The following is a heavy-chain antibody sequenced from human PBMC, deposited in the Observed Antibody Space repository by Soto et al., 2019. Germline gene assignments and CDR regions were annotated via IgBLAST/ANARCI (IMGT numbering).Heavy chain of an antibody. V-gene: IGHV2-5*02. J-gene: IGHJ4*02. CDR1: GFSLSTSGVG. CDR3: AHRRPVPMITFGGVTRSYYFDY. Sequence: SGPTLVNPTQTLTLTCTFSGFSLSTSGVGVGWIRQPPGKALEWLALIYWDDDKRYSPSLKSRLTITKDTSKNQVVLTMTNMDPVDTATYYCAHRRPVPMITFGGVTRSYYFDYWGQGTLVTVSS. CDR2: IYWDDDK. D-gene: IGHD3-16*01.